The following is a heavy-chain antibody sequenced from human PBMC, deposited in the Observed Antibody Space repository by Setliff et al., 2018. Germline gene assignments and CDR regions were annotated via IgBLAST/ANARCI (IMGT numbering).Heavy chain of an antibody. Sequence: RLSCAASGFSFSSYAMSWVRQAPGKGLEWVSSIIGSGISTYYADSVQGRFTISRDNPKNTLHLQMNGLRVEDTAIYYCARSPHDFWSGRVFFDYWGQGMLVTVSS. J-gene: IGHJ4*01. D-gene: IGHD3-3*01. CDR3: ARSPHDFWSGRVFFDY. CDR2: IIGSGIST. CDR1: GFSFSSYA. V-gene: IGHV3-23*01.